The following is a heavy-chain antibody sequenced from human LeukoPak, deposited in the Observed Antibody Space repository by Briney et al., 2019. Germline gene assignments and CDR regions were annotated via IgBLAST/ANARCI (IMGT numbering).Heavy chain of an antibody. V-gene: IGHV1-18*01. J-gene: IGHJ4*02. CDR1: GYTFTSYG. Sequence: GASVKVSCKASGYTFTSYGISWVRQAPGQGLEWMGWISAYNGNTNYAQKLQGRVTMTTDTSTSTAYMERRSLRSDDTAVYYCARDRGYYDSSGPFDYWGQGTLVTVSS. CDR3: ARDRGYYDSSGPFDY. D-gene: IGHD3-22*01. CDR2: ISAYNGNT.